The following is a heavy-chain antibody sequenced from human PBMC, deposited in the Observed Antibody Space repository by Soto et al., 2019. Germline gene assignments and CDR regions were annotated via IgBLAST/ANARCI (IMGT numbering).Heavy chain of an antibody. CDR1: GGSISSGNYY. Sequence: SETLSLTCTVSGGSISSGNYYWSWIRQHPGKGLEWIGYIYYSGSTSYNPSLKSRVTISVDTSKNHFSLKLSSVTAADTAVYYCARGFSDSSRFLDPWGQGTLVTVSS. D-gene: IGHD6-13*01. CDR2: IYYSGST. V-gene: IGHV4-31*03. J-gene: IGHJ5*02. CDR3: ARGFSDSSRFLDP.